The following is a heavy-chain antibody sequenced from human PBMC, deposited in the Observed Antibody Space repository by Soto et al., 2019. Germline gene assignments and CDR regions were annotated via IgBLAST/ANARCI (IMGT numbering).Heavy chain of an antibody. CDR2: INPDNGNT. V-gene: IGHV1-18*01. CDR1: GYTFINYG. Sequence: QVQLVQSGPEVKKPGASVKVSCKTSGYTFINYGISWVRQASGQGLEWMGWINPDNGNTNFAQRLQGRVTMTADRSTRTAYMELRSLRFDDTAMYYCARVGGAVVTADYWGQGTLVTVSS. CDR3: ARVGGAVVTADY. D-gene: IGHD1-26*01. J-gene: IGHJ4*02.